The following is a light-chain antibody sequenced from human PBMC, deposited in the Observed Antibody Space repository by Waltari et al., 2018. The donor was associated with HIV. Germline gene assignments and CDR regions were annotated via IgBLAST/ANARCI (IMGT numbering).Light chain of an antibody. J-gene: IGLJ3*02. CDR2: SND. Sequence: QSVLTQPPSASGTPGQRVTISCSGSSSNIGSNTVSWYHQVPGTAPKVLIYSNDHRPPGSLDGVPASNHGTQASRTIVGLNSEDRVNNSLQTWENSLNGGVFGGGTK. V-gene: IGLV1-44*01. CDR3: QTWENSLNGGV. CDR1: SSNIGSNT.